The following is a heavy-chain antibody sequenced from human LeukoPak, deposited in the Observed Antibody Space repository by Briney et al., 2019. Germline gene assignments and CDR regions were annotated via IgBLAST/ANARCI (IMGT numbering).Heavy chain of an antibody. J-gene: IGHJ4*02. CDR1: GDSVSSNSAA. V-gene: IGHV6-1*01. CDR3: AREAGSRNKSPNCFDY. Sequence: SQTLSLTCAISGDSVSSNSAAWNWIRQSPSRGLEWLGRTYYRSKWYNDYAVSVKSRITINPDTSKNQFSLQLNSVTPEDTAVYYCAREAGSRNKSPNCFDYWGQGTLVTVSS. D-gene: IGHD6-19*01. CDR2: TYYRSKWYN.